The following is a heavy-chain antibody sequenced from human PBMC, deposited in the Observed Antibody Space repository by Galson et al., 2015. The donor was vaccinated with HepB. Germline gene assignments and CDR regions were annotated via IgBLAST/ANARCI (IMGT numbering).Heavy chain of an antibody. Sequence: SVKVSCKASGYTFSSYSITWVRQAPGQGLEWVGWISPYNRDTQYARRLQGRVTMSTDTSTNTAYMELRSLRSDDTAVYYCARGAFVGVVNATQNNWFDPWGQGTPVIVSS. V-gene: IGHV1-18*01. CDR1: GYTFSSYS. CDR3: ARGAFVGVVNATQNNWFDP. CDR2: ISPYNRDT. D-gene: IGHD2-8*02. J-gene: IGHJ5*02.